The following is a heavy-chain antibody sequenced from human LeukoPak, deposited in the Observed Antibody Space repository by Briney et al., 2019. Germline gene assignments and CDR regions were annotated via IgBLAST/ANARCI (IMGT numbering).Heavy chain of an antibody. V-gene: IGHV4-4*09. Sequence: SETLSLTCTVSGGSISSDYWSWIREPPGKGLEWIGYIYTSGSNHYNPSLKSRVTISGDTSKNQFSLKLSSVTAADTAVYYCARQKAGNCFDPWGQGTPVTVSS. CDR2: IYTSGSN. J-gene: IGHJ5*02. CDR3: ARQKAGNCFDP. CDR1: GGSISSDY. D-gene: IGHD6-19*01.